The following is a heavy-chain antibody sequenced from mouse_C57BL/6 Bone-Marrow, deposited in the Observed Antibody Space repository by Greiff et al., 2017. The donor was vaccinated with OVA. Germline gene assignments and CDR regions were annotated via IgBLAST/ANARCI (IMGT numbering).Heavy chain of an antibody. J-gene: IGHJ4*01. V-gene: IGHV5-17*01. CDR1: GFTFSDYG. D-gene: IGHD2-3*01. CDR2: ISSGSSTI. Sequence: EVQGVESGGGLVKPGGSLKLSCAASGFTFSDYGMHWVRQAPEKGLEWVAYISSGSSTIYYADTVKGRFTISRDNAKNTLFLQMTSLRSEDTAMYYCARWLLRKGYAMDYWGQGTSVTVSS. CDR3: ARWLLRKGYAMDY.